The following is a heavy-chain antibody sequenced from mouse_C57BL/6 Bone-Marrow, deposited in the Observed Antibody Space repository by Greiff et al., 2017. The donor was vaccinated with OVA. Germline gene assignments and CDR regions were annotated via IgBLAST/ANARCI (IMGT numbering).Heavy chain of an antibody. CDR2: IYPGNSDT. J-gene: IGHJ3*01. CDR1: GYTFTSYW. V-gene: IGHV1-5*01. CDR3: TRGDYYSIGGFAY. D-gene: IGHD2-5*01. Sequence: VQLQQSGTVLARPGASVKMSCKTSGYTFTSYWMHWVKQRPGQGLEWIGAIYPGNSDTSYNQKFKGKAKLTAVTSASTAYMELSSLTSEDSAVYYCTRGDYYSIGGFAYWGQGTLVTVSA.